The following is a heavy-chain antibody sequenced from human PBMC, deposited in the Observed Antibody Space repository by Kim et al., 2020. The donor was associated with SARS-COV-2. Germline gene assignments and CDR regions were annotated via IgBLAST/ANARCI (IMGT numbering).Heavy chain of an antibody. Sequence: SETLSLTCTVSGGSISSGGYYWSWIRQHPGKGLEWIGYIYYSGSTYYNPSLKSRVTISVDTSKNQFSLKLSSVTAADTAVYYCARGVWFGELSRYYYYYGMDVWGQGTTVTVSS. CDR1: GGSISSGGYY. CDR2: IYYSGST. J-gene: IGHJ6*02. CDR3: ARGVWFGELSRYYYYYGMDV. D-gene: IGHD3-10*01. V-gene: IGHV4-31*03.